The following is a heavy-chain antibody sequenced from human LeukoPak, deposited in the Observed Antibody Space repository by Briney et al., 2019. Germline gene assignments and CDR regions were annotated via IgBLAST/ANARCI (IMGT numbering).Heavy chain of an antibody. CDR3: ARGPTLVRGVIMPDSVGGMDV. V-gene: IGHV1-8*01. J-gene: IGHJ6*02. Sequence: ASVKFSCKASGFTFTSYDINWVRQAPGQGLEWMGWMNPNSGNTRYAQKVQGRITMTRDTSISTAYMELSSLRSEDTAVYYCARGPTLVRGVIMPDSVGGMDVWGQGTTVTVSS. CDR1: GFTFTSYD. D-gene: IGHD3-10*01. CDR2: MNPNSGNT.